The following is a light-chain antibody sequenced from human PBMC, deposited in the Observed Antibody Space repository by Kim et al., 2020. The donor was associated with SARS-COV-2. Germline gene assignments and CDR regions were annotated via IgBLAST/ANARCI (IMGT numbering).Light chain of an antibody. CDR2: RNN. CDR1: GSNLGSNT. CDR3: ATWDGSLNGWV. Sequence: GQRITISCSGSGSNLGSNTVNWYQQLPGTAPKFLIYRNNQRPSGVPDRFSGSKSGTSASLAISGLQSEDEADYYCATWDGSLNGWVFGGGTQLTVL. J-gene: IGLJ3*02. V-gene: IGLV1-44*01.